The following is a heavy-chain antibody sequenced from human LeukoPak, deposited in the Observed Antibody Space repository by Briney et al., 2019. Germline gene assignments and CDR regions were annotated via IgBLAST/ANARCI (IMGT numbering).Heavy chain of an antibody. CDR3: ARNANRGSTFDY. CDR1: GYSISSGYY. J-gene: IGHJ4*02. Sequence: PSETLSLTCVVSGYSISSGYYWGWIRQPPGKGLEWIGSIYHSGSTYYNPSLKSRVTISVDTSKNQFSLKLSSVTAADTAVYYCARNANRGSTFDYCGQGTLVTVSS. V-gene: IGHV4-38-2*01. CDR2: IYHSGST. D-gene: IGHD1-26*01.